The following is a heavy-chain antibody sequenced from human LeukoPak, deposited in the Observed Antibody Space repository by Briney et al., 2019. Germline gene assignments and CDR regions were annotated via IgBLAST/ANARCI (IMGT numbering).Heavy chain of an antibody. D-gene: IGHD3-22*01. Sequence: NPSETLSLTCTVSGGSISSYYWSWIRQPPGKGLEWIGYIYYSGSTNYNPSLKSRVTISVDTSKNQFSLKLSSVTAADTAVYYCARSSIGYDSSGYYFYYYYMDVWGKGTTVTISS. CDR3: ARSSIGYDSSGYYFYYYYMDV. CDR2: IYYSGST. CDR1: GGSISSYY. J-gene: IGHJ6*03. V-gene: IGHV4-59*12.